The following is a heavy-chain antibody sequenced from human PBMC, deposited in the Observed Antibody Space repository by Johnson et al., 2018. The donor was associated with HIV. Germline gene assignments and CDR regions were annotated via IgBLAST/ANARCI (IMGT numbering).Heavy chain of an antibody. CDR2: ISYDGSNK. CDR1: GFTFSDYY. CDR3: ARDGDSDAFDI. D-gene: IGHD4-17*01. Sequence: VQLVESGGGLVKPGGSLRLSCAASGFTFSDYYMSWIRQAPGKGLEWVAVISYDGSNKYYADSVKGRFTISRDNSKNTLYLQMNSLRAEDTAVYYCARDGDSDAFDIWGQGTVVTVS. J-gene: IGHJ3*02. V-gene: IGHV3-30-3*01.